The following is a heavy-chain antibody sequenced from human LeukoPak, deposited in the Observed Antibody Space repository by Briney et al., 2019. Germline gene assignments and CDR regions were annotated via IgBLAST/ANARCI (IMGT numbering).Heavy chain of an antibody. CDR2: IYYSGST. V-gene: IGHV4-39*07. D-gene: IGHD2-15*01. J-gene: IGHJ5*02. Sequence: WETLSLTCTVSGGSISSSSYSWGWIRQPPGKGLEWIGSIYYSGSTYYNPSLKSRVTISVDTSKNQFSLKLSSVTAADTAVYYCARDDYCSGGSCSSVFDPWGQGTLVTVSS. CDR1: GGSISSSSYS. CDR3: ARDDYCSGGSCSSVFDP.